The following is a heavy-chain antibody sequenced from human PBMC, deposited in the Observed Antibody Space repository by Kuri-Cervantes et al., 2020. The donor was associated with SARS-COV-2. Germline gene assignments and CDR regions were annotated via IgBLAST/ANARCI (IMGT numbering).Heavy chain of an antibody. CDR2: IYYSGST. CDR1: GYSISSGYY. D-gene: IGHD6-19*01. V-gene: IGHV4-38-2*02. J-gene: IGHJ4*02. Sequence: GSLRLSCTVSGYSISSGYYWGWIRQPPGKGLEWIGSIYYSGSTYYNPSLKSRVTISVDTSKNQFSLKLSSVTAADTAVYYCARHSSGWGGYYFDYWGQGTLVTVSS. CDR3: ARHSSGWGGYYFDY.